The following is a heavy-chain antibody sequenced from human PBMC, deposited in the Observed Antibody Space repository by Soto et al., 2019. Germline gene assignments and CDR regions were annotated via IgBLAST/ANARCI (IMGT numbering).Heavy chain of an antibody. J-gene: IGHJ6*02. CDR3: ARVVAAVAGTYYYYGMDV. Sequence: QVQLQESGPGLVKPSGTLSLTCAVSGGSISSSNWWSWVRQPPGKGLEWIGEIYHSGSTNYNPSLKSRVTISVDKSKNQFSLKLSSVTAADTAVYYCARVVAAVAGTYYYYGMDVWGQGTTVTVSS. CDR2: IYHSGST. V-gene: IGHV4-4*02. D-gene: IGHD6-19*01. CDR1: GGSISSSNW.